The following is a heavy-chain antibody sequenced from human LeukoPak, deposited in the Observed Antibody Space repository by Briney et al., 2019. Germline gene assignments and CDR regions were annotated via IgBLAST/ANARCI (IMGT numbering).Heavy chain of an antibody. CDR2: ISSSSSTI. CDR3: ARASIAARGGLDY. CDR1: GFTFSSYS. D-gene: IGHD6-6*01. J-gene: IGHJ4*02. Sequence: GGSLRLSCAASGFTFSSYSMSWVRQAPGKGLEWVSYISSSSSTIYYADSVKGRFTISRDNAKNSLYLQMNSLRAEDTAVYYCARASIAARGGLDYWGQGTLVTVSS. V-gene: IGHV3-48*01.